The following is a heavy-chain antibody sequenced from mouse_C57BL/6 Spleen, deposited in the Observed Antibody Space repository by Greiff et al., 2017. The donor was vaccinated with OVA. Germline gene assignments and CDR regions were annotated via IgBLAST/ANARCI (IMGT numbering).Heavy chain of an antibody. CDR2: IDPSDSET. CDR1: GYTFTRYW. CDR3: ARDGNYGSSYGYVDY. Sequence: QVQLQQPGAELVRPGSSVKLSCKASGYTFTRYWMHWVKQRPIQGLEWIGNIDPSDSETHYNQKFKDKATLTVDKSSSTASMQLSSLTSEDSAVYYCARDGNYGSSYGYVDYWGQGTTLTVSS. D-gene: IGHD1-1*01. J-gene: IGHJ2*01. V-gene: IGHV1-52*01.